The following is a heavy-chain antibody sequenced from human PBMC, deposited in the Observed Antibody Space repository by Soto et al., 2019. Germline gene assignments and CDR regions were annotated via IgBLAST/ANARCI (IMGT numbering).Heavy chain of an antibody. CDR2: INHSGST. D-gene: IGHD6-19*01. CDR1: GGSCSGYY. CDR3: AREPYRIAVAGTARYYDSSGSTTD. V-gene: IGHV4-34*01. J-gene: IGHJ4*02. Sequence: LETLSLTCAVVGGSCSGYYWSWIRQPPGKGLEWIGEINHSGSTNYNPSLKSRVTISVDTSKNQFSLKLSSVTAADTAVYYCAREPYRIAVAGTARYYDSSGSTTDWGQGTLVTVSS.